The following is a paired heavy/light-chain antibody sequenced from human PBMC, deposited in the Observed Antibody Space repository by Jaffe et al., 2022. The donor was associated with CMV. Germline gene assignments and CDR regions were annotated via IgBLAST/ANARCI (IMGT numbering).Heavy chain of an antibody. J-gene: IGHJ4*02. CDR2: IFSNDEK. CDR1: GFSLSNARMG. CDR3: ARTKGEYYYDSSGYIITIDY. Sequence: QVTLKESGPVLVKPTETLTLTCTVSGFSLSNARMGVSWIRQPPGKALEWLAHIFSNDEKSYSTSLKSRLTISKDTSKSQVVLTMTNMDPVDTATYYCARTKGEYYYDSSGYIITIDYWGQGTLVTVSS. V-gene: IGHV2-26*01. D-gene: IGHD3-22*01.
Light chain of an antibody. CDR2: GAS. CDR3: QQYGSSRTWT. V-gene: IGKV3-20*01. CDR1: QSVSSSY. J-gene: IGKJ1*01. Sequence: EIVLTQSPGTLSLSPGERATLSCRASQSVSSSYLAWYQQKPGQAPRLLIYGASSRATGIPDRFSGSGSGTDFTLTISRLEPEDFAVYYCQQYGSSRTWTFGQGTKVEIK.